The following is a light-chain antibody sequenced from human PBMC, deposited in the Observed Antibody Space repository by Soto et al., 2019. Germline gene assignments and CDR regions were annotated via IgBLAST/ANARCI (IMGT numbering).Light chain of an antibody. CDR1: QSVSGY. Sequence: EIVLTQSPGTMTLSPGERATLFCRASQSVSGYLAWYQQKPGQAPRLLIYDASKRATGTQARFSGSGFGTDFTLTIRSLEPEDFAVYYCQQRSKWRTFGQGTKVDIK. V-gene: IGKV3-11*01. CDR3: QQRSKWRT. J-gene: IGKJ1*01. CDR2: DAS.